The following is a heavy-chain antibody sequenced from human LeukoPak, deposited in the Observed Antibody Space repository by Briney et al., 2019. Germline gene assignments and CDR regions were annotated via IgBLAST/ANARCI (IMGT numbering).Heavy chain of an antibody. CDR3: ATWSSSWSAFDL. V-gene: IGHV1-2*02. CDR1: GYTFTGYY. CDR2: INPNSGGT. Sequence: GASVKVSCKASGYTFTGYYTHWVRQAPGQGLEWMGWINPNSGGTNYAQEFQGRVTMTRDTTISTAYMELSRLRSDYTAVYYCATWSSSWSAFDLWGQGTMVAVSS. D-gene: IGHD6-13*01. J-gene: IGHJ3*01.